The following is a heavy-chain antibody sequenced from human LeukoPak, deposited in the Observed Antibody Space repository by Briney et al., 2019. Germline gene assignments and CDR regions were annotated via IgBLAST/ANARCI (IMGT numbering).Heavy chain of an antibody. CDR2: IYYSGSS. Sequence: SETLSLTCTVSGGSISSYYWSWIRQPPGKGLEWIGYIYYSGSSNYNPSLKSRVTISVDTSKNQFSLKLSSVTAADTAVYYCARQSVGDWFDPWGQGTLVTVSS. V-gene: IGHV4-59*08. D-gene: IGHD2-15*01. CDR1: GGSISSYY. CDR3: ARQSVGDWFDP. J-gene: IGHJ5*02.